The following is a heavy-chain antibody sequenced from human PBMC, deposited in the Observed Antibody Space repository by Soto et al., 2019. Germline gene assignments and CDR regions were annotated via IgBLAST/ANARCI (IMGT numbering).Heavy chain of an antibody. CDR1: GGTFRNYP. CDR3: ARGPLVVLNYFES. J-gene: IGHJ4*02. V-gene: IGHV1-69*02. Sequence: QVQLVQSGTEVKKPGSSVKVSCKASGGTFRNYPINWVRQAPGQGLEWMGSIFPLTDITDYAQNFQARLTISADKSTSTAYTELSSLTSDDTAMYFCARGPLVVLNYFESWGQGDLVTVSS. CDR2: IFPLTDIT.